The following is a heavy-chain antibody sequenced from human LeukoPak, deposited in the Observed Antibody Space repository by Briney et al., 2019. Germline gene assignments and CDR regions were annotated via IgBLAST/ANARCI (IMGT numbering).Heavy chain of an antibody. Sequence: ASVKVSCTASGYTFTGYYMHWVRQAPGQGLEWTGWINPNSGGTNYAQKFQGRVTMTRDTSISTAYMELSRLRSDDTAVYYCARDFTIFGGEYYFDYWGQGTLVTVSS. V-gene: IGHV1-2*02. J-gene: IGHJ4*02. CDR3: ARDFTIFGGEYYFDY. D-gene: IGHD3-3*01. CDR1: GYTFTGYY. CDR2: INPNSGGT.